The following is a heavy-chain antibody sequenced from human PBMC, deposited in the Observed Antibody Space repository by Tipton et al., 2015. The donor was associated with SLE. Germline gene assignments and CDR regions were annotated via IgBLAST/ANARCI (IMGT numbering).Heavy chain of an antibody. CDR3: ARDSGSGSDS. J-gene: IGHJ4*02. V-gene: IGHV1-8*02. D-gene: IGHD6-25*01. Sequence: QVQLVQSGAEVKKPGASVKVSCMTFGYTFTTFDINWVRHVPGQGLEWMGWMSPHNGKTGYAQKFQGRVSMTRDLPTTTAYMDLSRLTSDDTAVYFCARDSGSGSDSWGQGTLVTVSS. CDR1: GYTFTTFD. CDR2: MSPHNGKT.